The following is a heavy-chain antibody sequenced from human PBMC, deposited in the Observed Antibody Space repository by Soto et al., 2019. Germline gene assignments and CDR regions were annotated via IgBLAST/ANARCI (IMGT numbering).Heavy chain of an antibody. CDR2: ISGSGGST. J-gene: IGHJ2*01. Sequence: KGLERVSAISGSGGSTYYADSVKGRFTISRDNSKNTLYLQMKSLRAEDTAVFFCFQAEDGIRDVRSVSAFLLNRSSDL. D-gene: IGHD3-10*02. CDR3: FQAEDGIRDVRSVSAFLLNRSSDL. V-gene: IGHV3-23*01.